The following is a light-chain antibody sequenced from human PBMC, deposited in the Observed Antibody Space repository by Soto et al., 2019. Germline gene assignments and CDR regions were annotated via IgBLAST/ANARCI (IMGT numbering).Light chain of an antibody. V-gene: IGKV1-5*03. CDR3: QQYNTYWT. CDR1: QSINNW. CDR2: NAS. J-gene: IGKJ1*01. Sequence: IQMTQSPSTLPASVGDRVTITCRASQSINNWLAWYQQKPGKAPKLLIYNASTLESGVPSRFSGSGSGTEFTLTISSLQPDDFDTYYCQQYNTYWTFGQGTKVEIK.